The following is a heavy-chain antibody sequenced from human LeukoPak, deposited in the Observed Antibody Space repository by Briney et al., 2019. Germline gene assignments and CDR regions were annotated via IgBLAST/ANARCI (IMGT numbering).Heavy chain of an antibody. Sequence: ASVKVSCKASGYTFTSYGISWVRQAPGQGLEWMGWISAYNGNTNYAQKLQGRATMTTDTSTSTAYMELRSLRSDDTAVYYCAREGPFRDGYNKYYFDYWGQGTLVTVSS. V-gene: IGHV1-18*01. CDR3: AREGPFRDGYNKYYFDY. CDR1: GYTFTSYG. J-gene: IGHJ4*02. D-gene: IGHD5-24*01. CDR2: ISAYNGNT.